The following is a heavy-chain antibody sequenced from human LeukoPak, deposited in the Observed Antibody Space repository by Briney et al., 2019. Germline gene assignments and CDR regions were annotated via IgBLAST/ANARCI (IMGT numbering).Heavy chain of an antibody. Sequence: GGSLRLSCAASGFTFSSYSMNWVRQAPGKGLEWVASISSSSSYIYYADSVKGRFTISRDNAKNSVYLQTNSPRAEDTALYYCASGWGSVYYFAYWGQGTLVTVSS. CDR3: ASGWGSVYYFAY. V-gene: IGHV3-21*01. CDR2: ISSSSSYI. J-gene: IGHJ4*02. D-gene: IGHD2-21*01. CDR1: GFTFSSYS.